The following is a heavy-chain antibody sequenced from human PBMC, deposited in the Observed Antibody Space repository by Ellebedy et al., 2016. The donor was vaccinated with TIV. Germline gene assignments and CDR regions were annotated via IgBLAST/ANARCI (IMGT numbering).Heavy chain of an antibody. Sequence: PGGSLRLSCAASGFTFSTYAMSWVRQAPRKGLEWVSTISASGVAIYYAGSVKGRYTISRDNSKSTLFLQMDSLRAEDTAMYYCARLDNGGYVQDYWGQGALVTVSS. D-gene: IGHD3-16*01. CDR1: GFTFSTYA. J-gene: IGHJ4*02. CDR2: ISASGVAI. V-gene: IGHV3-23*01. CDR3: ARLDNGGYVQDY.